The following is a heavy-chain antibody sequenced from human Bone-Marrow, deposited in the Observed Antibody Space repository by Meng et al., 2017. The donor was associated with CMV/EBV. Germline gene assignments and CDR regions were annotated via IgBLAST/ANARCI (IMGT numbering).Heavy chain of an antibody. CDR2: ISYDGSNK. Sequence: GGSLRLSCEASGFTFSSYAMHWVRQAPGKGLEWVAVISYDGSNKYYADSVKGRFTISRDNSKNTLYLQMNSLRAEETAVYYCARDGSPRGCMDGWGQGTTVTVSS. J-gene: IGHJ6*02. CDR1: GFTFSSYA. CDR3: ARDGSPRGCMDG. V-gene: IGHV3-30-3*01. D-gene: IGHD6-13*01.